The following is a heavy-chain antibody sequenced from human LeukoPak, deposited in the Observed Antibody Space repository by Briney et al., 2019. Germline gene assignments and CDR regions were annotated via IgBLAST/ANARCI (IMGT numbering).Heavy chain of an antibody. CDR1: GGSISSSSYY. CDR3: ARSWYSGSYSDAFDI. V-gene: IGHV4-39*07. CDR2: IYYSGST. J-gene: IGHJ3*02. D-gene: IGHD1-26*01. Sequence: SETLSLTCTVSGGSISSSSYYWGWIRQPPGKGLEWIGSIYYSGSTYYNPSLKSRVTISVDTSKNQFSLKLSSVTAADTAVYYCARSWYSGSYSDAFDIWGQGTMVTVSS.